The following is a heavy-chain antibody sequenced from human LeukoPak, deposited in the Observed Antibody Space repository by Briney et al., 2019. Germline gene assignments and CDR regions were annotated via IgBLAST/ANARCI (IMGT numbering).Heavy chain of an antibody. CDR1: GFTFSSYA. V-gene: IGHV3-23*01. CDR3: AKVDYDILTGTD. D-gene: IGHD3-9*01. CDR2: ISGSGGST. J-gene: IGHJ4*02. Sequence: GGSLRLSCAASGFTFSSYAMSWVRQAPGKGLEWVSTISGSGGSTYYADSVKGRFTISRDNSKNTLYLQMNSLRAEDTAVYYCAKVDYDILTGTDWGQGTLVTVSS.